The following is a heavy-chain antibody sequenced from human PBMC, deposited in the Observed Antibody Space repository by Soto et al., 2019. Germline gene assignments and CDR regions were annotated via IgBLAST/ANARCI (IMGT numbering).Heavy chain of an antibody. CDR2: IIPIFGTA. CDR1: GGTFSSYA. D-gene: IGHD1-26*01. Sequence: ASVKVSCKASGGTFSSYAISWVRQAPGQGLEWMGGIIPIFGTANYAQKFQGRVTITADESTSTAYMELSSLRSEDTAVYYCAREGDSGSYYGGYYYYYGMDVWGQGTTVTVYS. CDR3: AREGDSGSYYGGYYYYYGMDV. V-gene: IGHV1-69*13. J-gene: IGHJ6*02.